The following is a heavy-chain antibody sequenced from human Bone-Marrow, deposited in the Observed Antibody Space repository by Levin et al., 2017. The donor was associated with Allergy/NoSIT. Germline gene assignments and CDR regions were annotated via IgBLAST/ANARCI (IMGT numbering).Heavy chain of an antibody. V-gene: IGHV5-51*01. CDR1: GYSFTSYW. D-gene: IGHD6-19*01. CDR2: IYPGDSET. J-gene: IGHJ4*02. Sequence: PGGSLRLSCKASGYSFTSYWIGWVRQMPGKGLEWMGIIYPGDSETKYSPSFQGQVTISADTSINTAYVQWSSLKASDTAIYYCARRGYSSGWSYWGQGTLVTVSS. CDR3: ARRGYSSGWSY.